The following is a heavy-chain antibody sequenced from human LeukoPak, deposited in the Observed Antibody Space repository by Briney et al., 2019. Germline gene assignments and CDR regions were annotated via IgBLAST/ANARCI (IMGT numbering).Heavy chain of an antibody. CDR1: GGPISSYY. CDR3: ARYIAAAGSYYYYYMDV. V-gene: IGHV4-4*07. J-gene: IGHJ6*03. Sequence: SETLSLTCTVSGGPISSYYWSWIRQPAGKGLEWIGRIYTSGSTNYNPSLKSRVTMSVDTSKNQFSLKLTSVTAADTAVYYCARYIAAAGSYYYYYMDVWGKGTTVTVSS. D-gene: IGHD6-13*01. CDR2: IYTSGST.